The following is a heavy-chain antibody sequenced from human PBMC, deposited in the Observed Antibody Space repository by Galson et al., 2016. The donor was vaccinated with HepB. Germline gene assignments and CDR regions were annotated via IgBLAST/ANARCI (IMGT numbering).Heavy chain of an antibody. CDR1: GFSVTTTGVG. J-gene: IGHJ4*02. D-gene: IGHD6-19*01. CDR2: LYWDDNE. V-gene: IGHV2-5*02. Sequence: PALVKPTQTLTLTCAFSGFSVTTTGVGVGWVRQPPGKALEWLALLYWDDNERYNPSLKSRLTLTKDASKNQVVLTMTNMDPVDSATYYCAHRGSGWYRFDYWGQGILVTVSS. CDR3: AHRGSGWYRFDY.